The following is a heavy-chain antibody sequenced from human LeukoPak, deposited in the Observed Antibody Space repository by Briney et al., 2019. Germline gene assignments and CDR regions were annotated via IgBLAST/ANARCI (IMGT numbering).Heavy chain of an antibody. D-gene: IGHD2-15*01. CDR1: GYTFTSYY. CDR3: ARDQSGSGHVSTH. Sequence: GASVTVSCKASGYTFTSYYMHWVRQAPGQGLEWMGIINPSGGSTSYAQKFQGGVTMTRDTSTSTVYMELSSLRSEDTAVYYCARDQSGSGHVSTHWGQGTLVTVSS. CDR2: INPSGGST. J-gene: IGHJ4*02. V-gene: IGHV1-46*01.